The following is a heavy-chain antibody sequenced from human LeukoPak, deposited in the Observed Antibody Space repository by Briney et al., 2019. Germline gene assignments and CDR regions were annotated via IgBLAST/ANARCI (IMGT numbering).Heavy chain of an antibody. CDR1: GYIFSSYY. D-gene: IGHD3-10*01. Sequence: ASVKVSCKASGYIFSSYYMHWVRQAPGQGLEWMGIINPSGGSTSYAQKFQGRVTMTRDTSTSTVYMELSSLRSEDTAVYYCARERSGSGIFDYWGQGTLVTVSS. CDR3: ARERSGSGIFDY. J-gene: IGHJ4*02. CDR2: INPSGGST. V-gene: IGHV1-46*01.